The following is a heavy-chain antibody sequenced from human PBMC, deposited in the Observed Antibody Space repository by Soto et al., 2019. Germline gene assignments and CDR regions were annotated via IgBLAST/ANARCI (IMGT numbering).Heavy chain of an antibody. Sequence: QVQLVESGGGVVQPGTSLRLSCVASGFAFSSFGMHWVRQAPGKGLEWVAIIWYDGSDKYYGDSVKGRFTISRDNSKNTLLLQMNSLRAEDTAVYHCAFGNLSYYFDYWGQGTPVTVSS. CDR2: IWYDGSDK. J-gene: IGHJ4*02. CDR1: GFAFSSFG. D-gene: IGHD3-16*01. CDR3: AFGNLSYYFDY. V-gene: IGHV3-33*01.